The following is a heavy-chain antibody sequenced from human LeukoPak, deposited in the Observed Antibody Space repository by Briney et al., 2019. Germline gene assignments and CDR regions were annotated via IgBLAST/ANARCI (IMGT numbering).Heavy chain of an antibody. CDR1: GFTVSSNY. CDR2: IHSGGST. V-gene: IGHV3-66*02. CDR3: ARDLMDAFDI. Sequence: TGGSLRLSCAASGFTVSSNYMSWVRQAPGKGLGWVSVIHSGGSTYYADSVKGRFTISRDNSKNTPYLQMNSLRAEDTAVYYCARDLMDAFDIWGQGTMVTISS. J-gene: IGHJ3*02. D-gene: IGHD3-3*01.